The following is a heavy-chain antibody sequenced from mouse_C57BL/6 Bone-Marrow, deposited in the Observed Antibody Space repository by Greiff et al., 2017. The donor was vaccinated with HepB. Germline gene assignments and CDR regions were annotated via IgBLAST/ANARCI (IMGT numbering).Heavy chain of an antibody. D-gene: IGHD1-1*01. CDR2: IDPSDSYT. J-gene: IGHJ2*01. Sequence: QVQLKQPGAELVMPGASVKLSCKASGYTFTSYWMHWVKQRPGQGLEWIGEIDPSDSYTNYNQKFKGKSTLTVDESSSTAYMQLSSLTSEDSAVYYCARDLITTVVASDYWGQGTTLTVSS. V-gene: IGHV1-69*01. CDR1: GYTFTSYW. CDR3: ARDLITTVVASDY.